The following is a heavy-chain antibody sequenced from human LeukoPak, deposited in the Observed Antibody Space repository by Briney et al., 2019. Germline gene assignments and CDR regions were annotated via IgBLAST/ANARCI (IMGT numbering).Heavy chain of an antibody. V-gene: IGHV4-38-2*02. D-gene: IGHD3-10*01. CDR2: IYHSGST. CDR1: GYSISSGYY. J-gene: IGHJ5*02. Sequence: SETLSLTCTVSGYSISSGYYWGWIRQPPGKGLEWIGSIYHSGSTYYNPSLKSRVTISVDTSKNQFSLKLMSVTAADTAVYYCARDSGTTGEVKFDPWGQGTLVTVSS. CDR3: ARDSGTTGEVKFDP.